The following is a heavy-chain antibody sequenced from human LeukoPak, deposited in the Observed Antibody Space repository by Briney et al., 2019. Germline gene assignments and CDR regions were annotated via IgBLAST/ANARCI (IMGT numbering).Heavy chain of an antibody. CDR3: AKWTKTTTVVTPFL. Sequence: GGSLRLSCAASGFTFSSYGMHWVRQAPGKGLKWVAFIRYDGSNKYYADSVKGRFTISRDNSKNTLYLQMNSLRAEDTAVYYCAKWTKTTTVVTPFLWGQGTLVTVSS. CDR1: GFTFSSYG. J-gene: IGHJ4*02. V-gene: IGHV3-30*02. D-gene: IGHD4-23*01. CDR2: IRYDGSNK.